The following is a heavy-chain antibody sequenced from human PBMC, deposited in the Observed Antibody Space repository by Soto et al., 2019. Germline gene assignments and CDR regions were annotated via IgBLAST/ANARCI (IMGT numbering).Heavy chain of an antibody. CDR2: IYWDDDK. CDR1: GFSFSTDGMG. CDR3: AHVYWAASGTRYYFDY. D-gene: IGHD1-7*01. V-gene: IGHV2-5*02. Sequence: QITLKESGPMLVKPTQTLTLTCTFSGFSFSTDGMGVGWIRQPPGKALEWLALIYWDDDKRFSPSQKSRLTITKDGSRNQVVLTLTNMDPADTATYYCAHVYWAASGTRYYFDYWGQGTLVTVSS. J-gene: IGHJ4*02.